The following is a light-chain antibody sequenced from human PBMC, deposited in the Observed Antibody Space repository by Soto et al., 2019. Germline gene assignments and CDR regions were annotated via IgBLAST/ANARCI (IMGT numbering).Light chain of an antibody. CDR2: EVS. V-gene: IGLV2-14*01. CDR3: SSFTSSDTLV. CDR1: SSDVGGYDY. J-gene: IGLJ1*01. Sequence: QSALTQPASVSGSPGQSITISCTGTSSDVGGYDYVSWYQQLPDKAPKLMLYEVSNRPSGVSSRFSRSKSGNTASLTISGLQAEDEADYYCSSFTSSDTLVFGTGTKVTVL.